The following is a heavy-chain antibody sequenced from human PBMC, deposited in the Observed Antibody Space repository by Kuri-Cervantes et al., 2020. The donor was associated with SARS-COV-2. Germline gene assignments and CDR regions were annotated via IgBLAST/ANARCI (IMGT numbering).Heavy chain of an antibody. V-gene: IGHV4-59*01. D-gene: IGHD6-19*01. CDR2: IYYSGST. CDR1: GGSISSYY. Sequence: GSLRLSCTVSGGSISSYYWSWIRQPPGKGLEWIGYIYYSGSTNYNPSLKSRVTISVDTSKNQFSLKLSSVTAADTAVYYCAREGSGWYGEDYYYYYGMDVWGQGTTVTVSS. CDR3: AREGSGWYGEDYYYYYGMDV. J-gene: IGHJ6*02.